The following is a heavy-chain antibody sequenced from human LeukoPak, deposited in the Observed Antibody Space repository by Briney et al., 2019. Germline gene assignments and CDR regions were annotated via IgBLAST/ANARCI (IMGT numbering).Heavy chain of an antibody. J-gene: IGHJ4*02. D-gene: IGHD3-9*01. CDR2: INPNSGGT. CDR3: ARSPHILTGENFDY. Sequence: ASVKVSCKASGYTFTSYGISWVRQAPGQGLEWMGWINPNSGGTNYAQKFQDRVSMTRDTSISTAHMHLSRLRSDDTAVYYCARSPHILTGENFDYWGQGTLLTVSS. V-gene: IGHV1-2*02. CDR1: GYTFTSYG.